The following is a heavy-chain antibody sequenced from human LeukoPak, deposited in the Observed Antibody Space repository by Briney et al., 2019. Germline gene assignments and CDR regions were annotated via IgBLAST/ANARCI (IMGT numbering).Heavy chain of an antibody. Sequence: GGSLRLSCAASGFTFSSYWMSWVRQAPGKGLEWVAFIRYDGSNKYYADSVKGRFTISRDNSKNTLYLQMNSLRAEDTAVYYCAKAGTVISQSIAAAGYVDYWGQGTLVTVSS. V-gene: IGHV3-30*02. J-gene: IGHJ4*02. CDR3: AKAGTVISQSIAAAGYVDY. CDR1: GFTFSSYW. D-gene: IGHD6-13*01. CDR2: IRYDGSNK.